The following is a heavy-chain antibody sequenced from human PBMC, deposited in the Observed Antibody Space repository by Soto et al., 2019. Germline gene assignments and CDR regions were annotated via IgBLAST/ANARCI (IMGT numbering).Heavy chain of an antibody. Sequence: PGGSLRLSCAASGFTFSSYWMHWVSQAPGKGLEWVSRVISDGSYTTYADSGKGRFTISRDNAKNTLYLQMNSLRAEDTAVYYCARVECESTSSTCYPKFHSMDVWGQGTTVTVSS. J-gene: IGHJ6*02. CDR2: VISDGSYT. V-gene: IGHV3-74*01. CDR1: GFTFSSYW. D-gene: IGHD2-2*01. CDR3: ARVECESTSSTCYPKFHSMDV.